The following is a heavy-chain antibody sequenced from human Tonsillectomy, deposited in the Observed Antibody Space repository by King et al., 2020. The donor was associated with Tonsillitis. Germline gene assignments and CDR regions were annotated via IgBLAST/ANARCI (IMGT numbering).Heavy chain of an antibody. J-gene: IGHJ4*02. Sequence: VQLVESGGGLVQPGGSLRLSCAASGFTFSSYAMSWVRQAPGKGLEWVSAISGSGGSTYYADSVMGRFTISRDNSKNTLYLQMNSLRAEDTAVYYCAKDRRRGITMVRGVISYFDYWGQGTLVTVSS. CDR1: GFTFSSYA. V-gene: IGHV3-23*04. CDR3: AKDRRRGITMVRGVISYFDY. CDR2: ISGSGGST. D-gene: IGHD3-10*01.